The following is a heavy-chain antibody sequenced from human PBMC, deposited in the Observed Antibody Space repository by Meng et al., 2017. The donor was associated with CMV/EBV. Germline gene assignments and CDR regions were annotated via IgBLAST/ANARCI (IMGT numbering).Heavy chain of an antibody. V-gene: IGHV3-21*01. CDR2: ISSSSSYI. CDR1: GFTFSSYS. Sequence: GGSLRLSCAASGFTFSSYSMNWVRQAPGKGLEWVSSISSSSSYIYYADSVKGRFTISRDNAKNSLYLQMNSLRAEDTAVYYCARVNCSSTSCSWYYYGMDVWGQGTTVTVSS. D-gene: IGHD2-2*01. J-gene: IGHJ6*02. CDR3: ARVNCSSTSCSWYYYGMDV.